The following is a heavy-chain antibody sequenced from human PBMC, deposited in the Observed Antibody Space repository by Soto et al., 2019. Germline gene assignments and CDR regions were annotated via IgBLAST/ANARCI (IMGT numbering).Heavy chain of an antibody. CDR1: GGTFRNYA. V-gene: IGHV1-69*01. Sequence: QVQLVQFGAEVRKPGSSVKVSCRASGGTFRNYAFTWVRQAPGQGLEWMGGIVPMFGATNYAQKYQGRVTITADELTSTVSLDLTSLKSDDTAIYYCARDQGGGLRERFDPWGQGTLVTVSS. J-gene: IGHJ5*02. CDR2: IVPMFGAT. CDR3: ARDQGGGLRERFDP. D-gene: IGHD4-17*01.